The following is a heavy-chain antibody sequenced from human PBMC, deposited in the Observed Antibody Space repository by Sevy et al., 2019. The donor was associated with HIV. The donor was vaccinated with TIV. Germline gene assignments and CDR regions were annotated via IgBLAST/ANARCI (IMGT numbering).Heavy chain of an antibody. D-gene: IGHD3-22*01. Sequence: SETLSLTCTVSGGSISSSSYYWGWIRQPPGKGLEWIGSIYYSGSTYYNPSLKSRVTISVDTSKNQFSLKLSSVTAADTAVYYFARQSESSGPSGDYGMDVWGQGTTVTVSS. CDR1: GGSISSSSYY. J-gene: IGHJ6*02. V-gene: IGHV4-39*01. CDR2: IYYSGST. CDR3: ARQSESSGPSGDYGMDV.